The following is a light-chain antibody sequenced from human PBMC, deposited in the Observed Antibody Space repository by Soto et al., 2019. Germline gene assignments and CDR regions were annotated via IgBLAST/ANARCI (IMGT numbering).Light chain of an antibody. CDR1: SSDVGGYNY. Sequence: QSVLTQPASVSGSPGQSITISCTGTSSDVGGYNYVSWYQQHPGKAPKLMIYDVSNRPSGVSNRFSGSKSGNTASLTISGLQAEYEADYYCSSYTSSSTLALYVFGTGTKLTVL. J-gene: IGLJ1*01. V-gene: IGLV2-14*01. CDR3: SSYTSSSTLALYV. CDR2: DVS.